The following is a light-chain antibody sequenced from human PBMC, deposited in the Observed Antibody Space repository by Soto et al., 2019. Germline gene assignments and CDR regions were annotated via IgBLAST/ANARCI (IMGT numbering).Light chain of an antibody. CDR2: DAS. CDR3: QPRSHWPYT. CDR1: QSVSSN. Sequence: PPAVSFATAETANLSCRASQSVSSNLAWYQQKPGQAPRLLIYDASNRATGIPARFSGSGSGTDFTLTISSLEPEDFAVYYCQPRSHWPYTFGLGTRLE. V-gene: IGKV3-11*01. J-gene: IGKJ5*01.